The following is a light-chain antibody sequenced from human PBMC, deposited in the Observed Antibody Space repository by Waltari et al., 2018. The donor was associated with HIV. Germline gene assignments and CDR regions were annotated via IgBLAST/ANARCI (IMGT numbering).Light chain of an antibody. Sequence: DIVMTQSPDSLAVSLGERATIHFKSSQSVLYSSNNKNYLAWYQQKPGQPPKLLIYWASTRESGVPDRFSGSGSGTDFTLTISSLQAEDVAVYYCQQYYNTVLTFGGGTKVEIK. CDR2: WAS. J-gene: IGKJ4*01. V-gene: IGKV4-1*01. CDR3: QQYYNTVLT. CDR1: QSVLYSSNNKNY.